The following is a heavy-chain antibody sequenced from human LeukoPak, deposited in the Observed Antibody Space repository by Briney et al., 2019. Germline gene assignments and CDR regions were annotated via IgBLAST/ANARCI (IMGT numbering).Heavy chain of an antibody. CDR3: ARGGLANNDY. CDR2: INPNSGGT. CDR1: GYTFTGYY. J-gene: IGHJ4*02. Sequence: ASVKVSCKASGYTFTGYYTHWVRQAPGQGLEWMGRINPNSGGTNYAQKFQGRVTLTRDTSISTAYMELRRLRSDDTAVYYCARGGLANNDYWGQETLVTVSS. D-gene: IGHD6-19*01. V-gene: IGHV1-2*06.